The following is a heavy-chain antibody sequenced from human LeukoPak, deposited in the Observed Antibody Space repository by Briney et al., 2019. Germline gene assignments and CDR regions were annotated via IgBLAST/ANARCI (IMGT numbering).Heavy chain of an antibody. V-gene: IGHV3-7*01. CDR3: ATGSCGGDCYATYYFDY. CDR1: GFTFSSYW. D-gene: IGHD2-21*02. CDR2: IKQDGSEE. Sequence: GGSLRLSCTASGFTFSSYWMSWVRQAPGKGLEWVANIKQDGSEEYYVDSGKGRFTISRDNAKNSLYLRMNSLRGEDTAVYYGATGSCGGDCYATYYFDYCGQGTLVTVSS. J-gene: IGHJ4*02.